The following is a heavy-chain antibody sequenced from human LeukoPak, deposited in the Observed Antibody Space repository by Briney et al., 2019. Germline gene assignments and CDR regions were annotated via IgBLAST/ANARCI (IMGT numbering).Heavy chain of an antibody. Sequence: GGSLRLSCAASGFTFSSYAMSWVRQAPGKGLEWVSAISGSGGSTYYADSVKGRFTISRDNAKNSLYLQMNSLRAEDTAVYYCARGRDTAMVYFDYWGQGTLVTVSS. J-gene: IGHJ4*02. CDR3: ARGRDTAMVYFDY. CDR1: GFTFSSYA. V-gene: IGHV3-23*01. CDR2: ISGSGGST. D-gene: IGHD5-18*01.